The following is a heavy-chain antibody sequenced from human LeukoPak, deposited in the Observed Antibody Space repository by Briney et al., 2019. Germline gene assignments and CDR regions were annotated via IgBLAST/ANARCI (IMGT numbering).Heavy chain of an antibody. Sequence: KPSETLSLTCTVSGGSISSSTYYWGWIRQPPGKGLEWIGEINHSGSTNYNPSLKSRVTILVDTSKNQFSLRLSSVTAADTAVYYCAREVVRELAANYWGQGTLVTVSS. V-gene: IGHV4-39*07. D-gene: IGHD1-26*01. CDR3: AREVVRELAANY. CDR2: INHSGST. CDR1: GGSISSSTYY. J-gene: IGHJ4*02.